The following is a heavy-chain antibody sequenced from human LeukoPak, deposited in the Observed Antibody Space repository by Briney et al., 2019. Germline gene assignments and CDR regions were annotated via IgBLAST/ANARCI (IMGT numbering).Heavy chain of an antibody. Sequence: GGSLRLSCAASGFTFSGYSMNWVRQAPGKGLEWVSSISSSSSYIYYADSVKGRFTISRDNAKNSLYLQMNSLRAEDTAVYYCARDPSSGWYGGAYYFDYWGQGTLVTVSS. CDR2: ISSSSSYI. D-gene: IGHD6-19*01. CDR1: GFTFSGYS. CDR3: ARDPSSGWYGGAYYFDY. V-gene: IGHV3-21*01. J-gene: IGHJ4*02.